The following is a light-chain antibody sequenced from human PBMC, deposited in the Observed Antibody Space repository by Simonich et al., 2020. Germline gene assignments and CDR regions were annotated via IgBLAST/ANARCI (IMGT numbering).Light chain of an antibody. Sequence: QSALTQPRSVSGSPGQYVTISCTETSSDVGGCNYVSWYQQHPGKAPKLMIYEVSKRPSGVPDRFSGSKSGNTASLTVSGLQAEDEADYYCSSYAGSNNFEVFGGGTKLTVL. CDR1: SSDVGGCNY. CDR3: SSYAGSNNFEV. V-gene: IGLV2-8*01. J-gene: IGLJ3*02. CDR2: EVS.